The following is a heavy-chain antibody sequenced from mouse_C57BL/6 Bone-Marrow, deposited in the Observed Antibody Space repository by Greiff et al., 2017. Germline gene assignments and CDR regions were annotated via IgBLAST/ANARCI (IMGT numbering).Heavy chain of an antibody. CDR3: ARCGAQATFAY. CDR1: GYTFTSYG. D-gene: IGHD3-2*02. CDR2: IYPRSGNT. V-gene: IGHV1-81*01. J-gene: IGHJ3*01. Sequence: QVQLQQSGAELARPGASVKLSCKASGYTFTSYGISWVKQRTGQGLEWIGEIYPRSGNTYYNEKFKGKATLTADKSSSTAYMELRSLPSEDSAVYCCARCGAQATFAYWGQGTVVTVAA.